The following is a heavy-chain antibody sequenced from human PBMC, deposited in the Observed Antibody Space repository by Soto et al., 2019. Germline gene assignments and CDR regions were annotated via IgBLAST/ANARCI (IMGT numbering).Heavy chain of an antibody. CDR1: GYTFTSYG. Sequence: ASVKVSCKASGYTFTSYGIHWVRQAPGQRLEWMGWINAANGDTKYSPKFQGRVTITRDTSASTAYMEYCVRRHVSATGIDWFDPWGQGTLVTVSS. J-gene: IGHJ5*02. V-gene: IGHV1-3*01. CDR3: FDP. CDR2: INAANGDT. D-gene: IGHD6-13*01.